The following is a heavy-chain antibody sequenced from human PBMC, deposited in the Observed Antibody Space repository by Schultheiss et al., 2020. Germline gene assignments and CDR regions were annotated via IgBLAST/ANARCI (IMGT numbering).Heavy chain of an antibody. CDR3: ARDEHSDSYGYYYGMDV. CDR2: IYYSGST. V-gene: IGHV4-31*03. CDR1: GGSISSGGYY. Sequence: SETLSLTCTVSGGSISSGGYYWSWIRQHPGKGLEWIGYIYYSGSTYYNPSLKSRVTISVDTSKNQFSLKLSSVTAADTAVYYCARDEHSDSYGYYYGMDVWGQGTTVTVSS. J-gene: IGHJ6*02. D-gene: IGHD5-18*01.